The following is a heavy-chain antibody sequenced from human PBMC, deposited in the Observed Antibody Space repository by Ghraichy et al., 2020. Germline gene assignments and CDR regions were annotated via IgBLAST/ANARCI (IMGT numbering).Heavy chain of an antibody. J-gene: IGHJ4*02. V-gene: IGHV3-23*01. CDR1: GFTFSSYA. Sequence: GGSLRLSCAASGFTFSSYAMSWVRQAPGKGLEWVSAISGSGGSTYYADSVKGRFTISRDNSKNTLYLQMNSLRAEDTAVYYCAKDLSPRPGLDPYFDYWGQGTLVTVSS. CDR3: AKDLSPRPGLDPYFDY. CDR2: ISGSGGST. D-gene: IGHD3-9*01.